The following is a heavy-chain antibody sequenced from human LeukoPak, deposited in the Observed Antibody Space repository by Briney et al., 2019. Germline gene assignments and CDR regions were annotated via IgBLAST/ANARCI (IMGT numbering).Heavy chain of an antibody. Sequence: PGGSLRLSCAASGFTFSSYAMNWVRQAPGKGLEWVSVISGSGGSTYYADSVKGRFTISRDNSKNTLSLQMNSLRAEDTAVYYCAKDGVVGRFRDIDYWGQGTLVTVSS. CDR2: ISGSGGST. J-gene: IGHJ4*02. D-gene: IGHD3-10*01. V-gene: IGHV3-23*01. CDR3: AKDGVVGRFRDIDY. CDR1: GFTFSSYA.